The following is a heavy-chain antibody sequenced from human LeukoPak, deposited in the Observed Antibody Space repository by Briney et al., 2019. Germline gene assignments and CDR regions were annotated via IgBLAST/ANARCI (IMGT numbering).Heavy chain of an antibody. CDR2: IYYSGST. CDR3: ARSNYYDPGRYAEVDS. D-gene: IGHD3-10*01. V-gene: IGHV4-31*03. CDR1: GGSISSGGYY. Sequence: SETLSLTCTVSGGSISSGGYYWSWIRQHPGKGLEWIGYIYYSGSTYYNPSLKSRVTISVDTSKNQFSLKLSSVTAADTAVYYCARSNYYDPGRYAEVDSWGQGILVIVSS. J-gene: IGHJ4*02.